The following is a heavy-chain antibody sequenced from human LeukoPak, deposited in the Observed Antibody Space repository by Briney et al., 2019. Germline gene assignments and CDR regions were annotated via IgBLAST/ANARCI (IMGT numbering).Heavy chain of an antibody. CDR1: GFTFSTYS. D-gene: IGHD5-18*01. CDR3: ARVPRIQLWSNPFDY. V-gene: IGHV3-21*01. CDR2: ISSSSSYI. Sequence: GGSLRLSCAASGFTFSTYSMNWVRQAPGKGLEWVSSISSSSSYIYYADSVKGRFTISRDNAKNTLYLQMNSLRAEDTAVYYCARVPRIQLWSNPFDYWGQGTLVTVSS. J-gene: IGHJ4*02.